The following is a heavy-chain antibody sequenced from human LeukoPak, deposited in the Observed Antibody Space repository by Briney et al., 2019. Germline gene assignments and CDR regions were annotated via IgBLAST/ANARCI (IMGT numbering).Heavy chain of an antibody. Sequence: GGSLRLSCAASGFTFSSSAMSWVRQAPGKGLEWVSAISNNGGYTYYADSVQGRFTISRDNSKSTLCLQMNSLRAEDTAVYYCAKGQLRFDYWGQGTLVTVSS. CDR2: ISNNGGYT. CDR1: GFTFSSSA. D-gene: IGHD1-1*01. CDR3: AKGQLRFDY. V-gene: IGHV3-23*01. J-gene: IGHJ4*02.